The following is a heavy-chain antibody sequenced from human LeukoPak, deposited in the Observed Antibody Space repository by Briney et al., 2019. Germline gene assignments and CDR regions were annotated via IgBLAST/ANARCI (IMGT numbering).Heavy chain of an antibody. J-gene: IGHJ5*02. V-gene: IGHV4-34*01. Sequence: SETLSLTCAVYGGSFSGYYWSWIRQPPGKGLEWIGEINHSGSTNYNPSLKSRVTISVDTSKNQFSLKLSSVTAADTAVYYCARGRSYDFWSGPTTWFDPWGQGTLVTVSS. CDR1: GGSFSGYY. D-gene: IGHD3-3*01. CDR2: INHSGST. CDR3: ARGRSYDFWSGPTTWFDP.